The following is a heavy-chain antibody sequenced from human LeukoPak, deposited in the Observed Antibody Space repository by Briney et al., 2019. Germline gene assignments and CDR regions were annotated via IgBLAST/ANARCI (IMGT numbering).Heavy chain of an antibody. V-gene: IGHV4-39*02. J-gene: IGHJ4*02. CDR1: GGSIASGSYY. Sequence: SETLSLICNVSGGSIASGSYYWGWVRQSPGKGLDWIGSVHSNGKTYYNPSLNNRLIISADTSTDQFSLRLSPVTAADTAVYFCVRDIGNFEIDYWGQGTLVTVSS. CDR3: VRDIGNFEIDY. CDR2: VHSNGKT. D-gene: IGHD1-7*01.